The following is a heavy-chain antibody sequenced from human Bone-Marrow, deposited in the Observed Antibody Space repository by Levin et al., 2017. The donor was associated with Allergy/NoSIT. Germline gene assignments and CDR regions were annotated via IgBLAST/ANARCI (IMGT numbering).Heavy chain of an antibody. D-gene: IGHD2-2*01. CDR2: ISGNGAGT. CDR1: GFTFSNYA. V-gene: IGHV3-23*01. CDR3: TRGDTSWPDDAFDI. Sequence: GGSLRLSCAASGFTFSNYAMGWVRQAPGEGLEWVSAISGNGAGTYYADPVKGRSTISRDNSKNTMSLQMNSLRVEDTALYYCTRGDTSWPDDAFDIWGQGTMVIVTS. J-gene: IGHJ3*02.